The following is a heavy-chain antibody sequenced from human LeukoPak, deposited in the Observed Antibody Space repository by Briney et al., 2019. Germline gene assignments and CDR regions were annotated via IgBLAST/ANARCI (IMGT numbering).Heavy chain of an antibody. CDR1: GGSISSGSYY. CDR2: IYYSGST. D-gene: IGHD4-17*01. Sequence: SETLSLTCTVSGGSISSGSYYWGWIRQPPGKGLEWIGSIYYSGSTYYNPSLKSRVTISVDTSKNQFSLKLSSVTAADTAVYYCARLDRSDYGDYYFDYWGQGTLVTVSS. J-gene: IGHJ4*02. CDR3: ARLDRSDYGDYYFDY. V-gene: IGHV4-39*01.